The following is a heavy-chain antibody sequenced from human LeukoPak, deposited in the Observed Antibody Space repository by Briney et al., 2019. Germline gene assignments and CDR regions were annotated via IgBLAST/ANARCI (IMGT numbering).Heavy chain of an antibody. D-gene: IGHD6-6*01. CDR3: ARIERSSYSLGFDY. J-gene: IGHJ4*02. CDR1: GVSISSGGYY. CDR2: IYYSGTS. V-gene: IGHV4-31*03. Sequence: SQTLSLTCTVSGVSISSGGYYWRWLRQHPGKGLEWIGHIYYSGTSFYNPSLTSRVTISVDTSKNQFSLKLTSVNDADTAVYYCARIERSSYSLGFDYWGQGTLVTVSS.